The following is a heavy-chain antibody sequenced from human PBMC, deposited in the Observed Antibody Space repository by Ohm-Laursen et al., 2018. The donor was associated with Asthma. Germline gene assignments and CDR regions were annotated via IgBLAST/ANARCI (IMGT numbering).Heavy chain of an antibody. V-gene: IGHV1-46*01. D-gene: IGHD6-13*01. CDR2: INPSGGST. CDR1: GYTFTGYY. J-gene: IGHJ6*02. CDR3: ARDFIAAAGGYYYYGMDV. Sequence: GASVKVSCKASGYTFTGYYMHWVRQAPGQGLEWMGIINPSGGSTSYAQKFQGRVTMTRDTSTSTVYMELSSLRSEDTAVYYCARDFIAAAGGYYYYGMDVWGQGTTVTVSS.